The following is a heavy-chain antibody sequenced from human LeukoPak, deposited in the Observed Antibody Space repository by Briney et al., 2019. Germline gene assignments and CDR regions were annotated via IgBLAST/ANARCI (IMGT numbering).Heavy chain of an antibody. V-gene: IGHV4-30-2*01. D-gene: IGHD3-10*01. CDR1: GGSISNGGYY. J-gene: IGHJ4*02. CDR2: IYHSGST. Sequence: PSETLSLTCTVSGGSISNGGYYWSWIRQPPGKGLEWIGYIYHSGSTYYNPSLKSRVTISVDRSKNQFSLKLSSVAAADTAVYYCARDGSGATYYYGSGSLDYWGQGTLVTVSS. CDR3: ARDGSGATYYYGSGSLDY.